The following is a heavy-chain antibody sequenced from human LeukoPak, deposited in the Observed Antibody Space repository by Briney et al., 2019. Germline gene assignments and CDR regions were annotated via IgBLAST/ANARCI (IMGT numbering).Heavy chain of an antibody. Sequence: GGSLRLSCAASGFTFSSYAMSWVRQAPGKGLEWVSAISGSGGSTYYADSVKGRLTISRDNAKNTVFLQMNSLRAEDTAVYYCARAYDSGTYSTFDYWGQGALVTVTS. D-gene: IGHD3-10*01. J-gene: IGHJ4*02. CDR2: ISGSGGST. CDR3: ARAYDSGTYSTFDY. CDR1: GFTFSSYA. V-gene: IGHV3-23*01.